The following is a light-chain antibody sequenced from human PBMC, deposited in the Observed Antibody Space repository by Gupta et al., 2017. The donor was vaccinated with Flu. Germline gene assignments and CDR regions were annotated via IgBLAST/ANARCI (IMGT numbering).Light chain of an antibody. Sequence: GDSTISASRGSRGISNYVCCFQQKPGEAPKSLMDAAAFLQSGVPSKCSGSGSGADITRTSSSLHAEDVVTYYYQQYNSYPITFGGGTKVEVK. J-gene: IGKJ4*01. CDR3: QQYNSYPIT. CDR1: RGISNY. CDR2: AAA. V-gene: IGKV1-16*02.